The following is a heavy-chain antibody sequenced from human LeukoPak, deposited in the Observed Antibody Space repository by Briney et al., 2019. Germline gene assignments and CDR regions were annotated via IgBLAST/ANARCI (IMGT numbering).Heavy chain of an antibody. CDR1: GFTFSSYW. J-gene: IGHJ4*02. Sequence: GGSLRPSCAASGFTFSSYWMTWVRQAPGKGLEWVANIKQDGSEKYYVDSVKGRFTISRDNAKNSLYLQMNSLRDEDTAVYYCARHAVPGYSSGWYTAWGQGTLVTVSS. CDR2: IKQDGSEK. D-gene: IGHD6-19*01. CDR3: ARHAVPGYSSGWYTA. V-gene: IGHV3-7*01.